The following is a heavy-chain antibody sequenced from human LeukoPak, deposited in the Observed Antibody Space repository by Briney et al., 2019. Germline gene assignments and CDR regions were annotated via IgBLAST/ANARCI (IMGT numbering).Heavy chain of an antibody. CDR2: INPSGGST. J-gene: IGHJ4*02. D-gene: IGHD5-24*01. Sequence: GASVKVSCKASGFIFTTYYMHWVRQAPGQGLEWMGMINPSGGSTAYAQKFQGRVTLTRDTSTSTVYIELSSLRSEDTAVYYCARSSTGVATIMSAYWGQGALVAVSS. CDR1: GFIFTTYY. V-gene: IGHV1-46*01. CDR3: ARSSTGVATIMSAY.